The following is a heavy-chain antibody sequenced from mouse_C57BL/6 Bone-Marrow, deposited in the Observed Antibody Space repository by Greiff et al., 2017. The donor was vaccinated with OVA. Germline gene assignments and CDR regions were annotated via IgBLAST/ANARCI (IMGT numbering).Heavy chain of an antibody. CDR2: IYPGDGAT. Sequence: QVQLQQSGPELVKPGASVKISCKASGYAFSSSWMNWVKQGPGKGLEWIGRIYPGDGATNYNGKVKGKATLTADKSSSTAYMQLSSLTSEDSAVYFGARSKLGRRAWFGYWGQGTLVTVSA. D-gene: IGHD4-1*01. J-gene: IGHJ3*01. CDR3: ARSKLGRRAWFGY. V-gene: IGHV1-82*01. CDR1: GYAFSSSW.